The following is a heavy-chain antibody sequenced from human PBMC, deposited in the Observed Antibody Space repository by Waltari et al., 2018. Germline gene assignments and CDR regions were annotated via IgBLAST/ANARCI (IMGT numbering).Heavy chain of an antibody. V-gene: IGHV4-34*02. CDR2: INRSGST. J-gene: IGHJ4*02. CDR3: AREYSSFEPIFDY. CDR1: DDSFSNSY. D-gene: IGHD5-12*01. Sequence: QVQLQQWGAGLLKPSETLSVTCEVFDDSFSNSYWVWIRQSPGKGREWIGEINRSGSTNYNPSLKGRVTISLDMSKKQVSLRVTSVTAADTAVYYCAREYSSFEPIFDYWGRGTLVTVSS.